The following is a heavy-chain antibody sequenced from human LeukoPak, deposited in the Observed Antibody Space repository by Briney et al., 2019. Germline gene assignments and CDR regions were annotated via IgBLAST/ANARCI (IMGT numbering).Heavy chain of an antibody. J-gene: IGHJ4*02. CDR3: ARGFSRMEWDQDY. V-gene: IGHV1-8*03. Sequence: ASVKVSCKASGYTFTSYDINWVRQATGQGLEWMGWMNPNSGNTGYAQKFQGRVTITRNTSISTAYMELSSLRSEDTAVSYCARGFSRMEWDQDYWGQGTLVTVSS. D-gene: IGHD3-3*01. CDR1: GYTFTSYD. CDR2: MNPNSGNT.